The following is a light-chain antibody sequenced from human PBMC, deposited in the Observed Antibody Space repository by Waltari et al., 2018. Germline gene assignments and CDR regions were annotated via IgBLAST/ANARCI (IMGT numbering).Light chain of an antibody. CDR3: QHYVRLPAT. J-gene: IGKJ1*01. CDR2: GAS. V-gene: IGKV3-20*01. CDR1: QRLGRT. Sequence: EIALPQSPGTLSLSPGERATLSCRASQRLGRTLAWYQQKPGHAPRLLMYGASSRATGTPDRFSGSGSGTDFSLTIRRLEPEDFAVYYCQHYVRLPATFGQGTKVEIK.